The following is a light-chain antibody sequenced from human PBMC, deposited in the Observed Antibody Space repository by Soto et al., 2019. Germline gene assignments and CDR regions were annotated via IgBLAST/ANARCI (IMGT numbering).Light chain of an antibody. CDR3: KKYGSAYWK. CDR1: QSVGSDY. J-gene: IGKJ1*01. Sequence: EIVLTPSPGPLSFSPVESSTLSFMSSQSVGSDYLAWYQQKPGQANRILIFGAYGRATGIKDRFSGSGSGTDFTLTIRRMEPEDFAVYYCKKYGSAYWKCGKGHKV. CDR2: GAY. V-gene: IGKV3-20*01.